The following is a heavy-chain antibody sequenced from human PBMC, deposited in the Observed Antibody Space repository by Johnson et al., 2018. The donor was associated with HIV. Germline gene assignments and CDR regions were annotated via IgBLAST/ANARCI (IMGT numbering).Heavy chain of an antibody. Sequence: VQLVESGGGVVQPGRSRRLSCAASGFIFSSYGMHWVRQAPGKGLEWVAFIRYDGSNKYYADSVKGRFTISRDNSKNTLYLQMSSLRAEDTAVYYCARKQWLEIPSDAFDVWGQGTMVTVSS. V-gene: IGHV3-30*02. D-gene: IGHD6-19*01. CDR2: IRYDGSNK. CDR1: GFIFSSYG. CDR3: ARKQWLEIPSDAFDV. J-gene: IGHJ3*01.